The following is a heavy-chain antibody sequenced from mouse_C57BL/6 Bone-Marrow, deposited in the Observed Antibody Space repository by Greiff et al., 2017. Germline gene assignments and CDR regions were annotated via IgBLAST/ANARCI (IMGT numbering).Heavy chain of an antibody. CDR1: GYSFTGYY. CDR2: INPSTGGT. V-gene: IGHV1-42*01. Sequence: EVKLMESGPELVKPGASVKISCKASGYSFTGYYMNWVKQSPEKSLEWIGEINPSTGGTTFNQKFKAKATLTVDKSSSTAYMQLKSLTSEDSAVYYCAREGYPFDYWGQGTTRTVSS. D-gene: IGHD2-2*01. CDR3: AREGYPFDY. J-gene: IGHJ2*01.